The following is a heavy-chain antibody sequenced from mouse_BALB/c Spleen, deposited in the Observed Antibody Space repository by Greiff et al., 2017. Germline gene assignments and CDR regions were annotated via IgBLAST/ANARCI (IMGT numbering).Heavy chain of an antibody. D-gene: IGHD2-2*01. J-gene: IGHJ2*01. V-gene: IGHV5-17*02. Sequence: EVQLVESGGGLVQPGGSRKLSCAASGFTFSSFGMHWVRQAPEKGLEWVAYISSGSSTIYYADTVKGRFTISRDNPKNTLFLQMTSLRSEDTAMYYCASGYGPYFDYWGQGTTLTVSS. CDR2: ISSGSSTI. CDR3: ASGYGPYFDY. CDR1: GFTFSSFG.